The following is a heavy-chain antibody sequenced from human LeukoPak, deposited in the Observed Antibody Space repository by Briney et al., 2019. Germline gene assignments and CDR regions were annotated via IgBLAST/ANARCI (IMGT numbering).Heavy chain of an antibody. Sequence: ASVKVSCKASGYTFTSYYMHWVRQAPGQGLEWVGIINPSGDPTTYAQKFQGRVTMTSDMSTSTVYMELSSLRSEDTAVYYCARPTYYYGSGSHDYFDYWGQGTLVTVSS. D-gene: IGHD3-10*01. V-gene: IGHV1-46*01. CDR3: ARPTYYYGSGSHDYFDY. CDR2: INPSGDPT. CDR1: GYTFTSYY. J-gene: IGHJ4*02.